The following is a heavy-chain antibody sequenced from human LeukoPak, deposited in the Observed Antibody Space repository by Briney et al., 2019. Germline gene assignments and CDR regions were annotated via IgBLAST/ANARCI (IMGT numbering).Heavy chain of an antibody. J-gene: IGHJ5*02. CDR2: INPSGSST. CDR1: GYTFTGYY. D-gene: IGHD1-26*01. CDR3: ARDNSVGDYAWWFDP. V-gene: IGHV1-46*01. Sequence: ASVKVSCKTSGYTFTGYYMHWVRQAPGQGLEWMGLINPSGSSTIYAQKFQGRVTMTRDMSTSTDYMELSSLRSEDTAVYYCARDNSVGDYAWWFDPWGQGTLVTVSS.